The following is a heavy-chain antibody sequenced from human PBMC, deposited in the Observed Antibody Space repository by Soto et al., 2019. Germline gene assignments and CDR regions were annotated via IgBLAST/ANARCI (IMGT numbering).Heavy chain of an antibody. Sequence: ASVKVSCKASGYTFTGYYMHWVRQAPGQGLEWMGWINPNSGGTNYAQKFQGWVTMTRDTSISTAYMELSRLRSDDTAVYYCARHGGISIAAAGTPPYYYYGMDVWGQGTTVTVSS. CDR3: ARHGGISIAAAGTPPYYYYGMDV. CDR1: GYTFTGYY. J-gene: IGHJ6*02. CDR2: INPNSGGT. V-gene: IGHV1-2*04. D-gene: IGHD6-13*01.